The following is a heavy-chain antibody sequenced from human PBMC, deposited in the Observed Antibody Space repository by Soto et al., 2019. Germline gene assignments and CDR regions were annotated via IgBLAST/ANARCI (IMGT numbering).Heavy chain of an antibody. V-gene: IGHV1-2*04. CDR1: GYSFTDYH. Sequence: ASVKVSCKASGYSFTDYHIHWVRQAPGQGLEWLGRVNPKSGGTSTAQKFQGWVTMTTDTSISTASMELTRLTSDDTAIYYCARGDSTDCSNVVSSSFYNHDMDVWGQGTTVTVSS. D-gene: IGHD2-8*01. J-gene: IGHJ6*02. CDR2: VNPKSGGT. CDR3: ARGDSTDCSNVVSSSFYNHDMDV.